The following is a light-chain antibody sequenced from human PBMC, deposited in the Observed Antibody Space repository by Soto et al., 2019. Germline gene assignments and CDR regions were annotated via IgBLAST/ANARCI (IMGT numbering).Light chain of an antibody. J-gene: IGKJ1*01. Sequence: DSQMTQSPSTLSASVGDRVTITCRASQSIGSWLAWYQQKPGKAPKLLIYDASSLESGVPSRFSGSGSGTEFTLTISSLQPDDFTTYYCQQYNSYSQPFGQGTKVDIK. CDR2: DAS. CDR3: QQYNSYSQP. CDR1: QSIGSW. V-gene: IGKV1-5*01.